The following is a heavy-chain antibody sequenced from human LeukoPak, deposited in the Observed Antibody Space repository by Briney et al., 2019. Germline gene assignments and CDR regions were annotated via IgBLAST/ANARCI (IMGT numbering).Heavy chain of an antibody. D-gene: IGHD3-22*01. CDR3: ARGVMYYDSSGYLFDY. J-gene: IGHJ4*02. CDR2: IWYDGSNK. V-gene: IGHV3-33*01. CDR1: GFTFSSYG. Sequence: PGGSLRLSCAASGFTFSSYGMHWVRQAPGKGLEWGAIIWYDGSNKYYADSVKGRFTISRDNSKNTLYLQMNSLRAEDTAVYYCARGVMYYDSSGYLFDYWGQGILVTVSS.